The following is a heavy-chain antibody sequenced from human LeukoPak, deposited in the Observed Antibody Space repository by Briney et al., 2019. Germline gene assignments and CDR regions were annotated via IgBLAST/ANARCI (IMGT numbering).Heavy chain of an antibody. J-gene: IGHJ5*02. CDR2: IYYSGST. V-gene: IGHV4-39*01. Sequence: SETLSLTCTVSGGFISSSSYYWGWIRQPPGKGLEWIGSIYYSGSTYYNPSLKSRVTISVDTSKNQFSLKLSSVTAADTAVYYCARKAAYSSSPGWFDPWGQGTLVTVSS. CDR1: GGFISSSSYY. CDR3: ARKAAYSSSPGWFDP. D-gene: IGHD6-6*01.